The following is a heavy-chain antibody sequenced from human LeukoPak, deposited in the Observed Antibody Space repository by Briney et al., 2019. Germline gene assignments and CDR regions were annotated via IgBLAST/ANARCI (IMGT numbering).Heavy chain of an antibody. CDR1: GGTFSSYG. J-gene: IGHJ6*03. V-gene: IGHV1-18*01. CDR2: ISAYNGNT. CDR3: ARDRGSSGWNYYYYYMDV. D-gene: IGHD6-19*01. Sequence: ASVKVSCKASGGTFSSYGISWVRQAPGQGLEWMGWISAYNGNTNYAQKLQGRVTMTTDTSTSTAYMELRSLRSDDTAVYYCARDRGSSGWNYYYYYMDVWGKGTTVTVSS.